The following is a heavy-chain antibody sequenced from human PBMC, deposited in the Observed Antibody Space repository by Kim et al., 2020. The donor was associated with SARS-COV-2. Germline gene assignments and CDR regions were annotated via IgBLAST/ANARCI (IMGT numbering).Heavy chain of an antibody. Sequence: SETLSLTCAVSGDSISSSKWWSWVRQPPGKGLEWIGEIYHSGSTNYNPSLKSRVTLSVDNPKNQFSLNLNSVTAADTAVYWCARASAGTGNGMDVWGQGTTVTVSS. CDR2: IYHSGST. J-gene: IGHJ6*02. CDR3: ARASAGTGNGMDV. V-gene: IGHV4-4*01. D-gene: IGHD6-19*01. CDR1: GDSISSSKW.